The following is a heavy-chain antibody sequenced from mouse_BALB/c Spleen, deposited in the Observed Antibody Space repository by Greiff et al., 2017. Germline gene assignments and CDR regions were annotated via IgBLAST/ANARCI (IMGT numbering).Heavy chain of an antibody. CDR3: ARNYGYGYYAMDY. Sequence: VQLQQSGPELVKPGASVKMSCKASGYTFTSYVMHWVKQKPGQGLEWIGYINPYNDGTKYNEKSKGKATLTSDKSSSTAYMELSSLTSEDSAVYYCARNYGYGYYAMDYWGQGTSVTVSS. D-gene: IGHD1-2*01. V-gene: IGHV1-14*01. CDR1: GYTFTSYV. CDR2: INPYNDGT. J-gene: IGHJ4*01.